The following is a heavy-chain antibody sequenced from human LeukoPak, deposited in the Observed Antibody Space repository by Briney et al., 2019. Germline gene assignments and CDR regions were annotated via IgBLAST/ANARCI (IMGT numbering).Heavy chain of an antibody. V-gene: IGHV3-74*01. J-gene: IGHJ6*02. Sequence: GGSLRLSCAASGLTFSSHWMHWVRQAPGKGLVWVSRITNDGSSTTYADSVKGRFTISRDNAKNMLYLQVNSLRAEDTAMYYCARESRGSYPYYYNGMDVWGQGTTVTVSS. D-gene: IGHD1-26*01. CDR2: ITNDGSST. CDR1: GLTFSSHW. CDR3: ARESRGSYPYYYNGMDV.